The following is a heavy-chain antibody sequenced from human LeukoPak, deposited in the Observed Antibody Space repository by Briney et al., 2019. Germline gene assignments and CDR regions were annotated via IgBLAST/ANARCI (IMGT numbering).Heavy chain of an antibody. J-gene: IGHJ4*02. CDR3: ARRAMDRSSWYPYHFDS. CDR1: GGSINNYY. V-gene: IGHV4-59*08. D-gene: IGHD6-13*01. CDR2: IYYSGGT. Sequence: SETLSLTCTVSGGSINNYYWNWIRQPPGKGLEWIGYIYYSGGTSYNPSLKSRLTISVDTSKNQFSLKLSSVTAADTAVYYCARRAMDRSSWYPYHFDSWGPGTLVTVSS.